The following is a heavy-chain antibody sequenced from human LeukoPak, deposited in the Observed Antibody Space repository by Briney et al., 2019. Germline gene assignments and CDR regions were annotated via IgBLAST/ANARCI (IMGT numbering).Heavy chain of an antibody. CDR3: ARYSSSSGGASYYLDY. CDR1: GFTLRNYW. Sequence: GGSLRLSWTASGFTLRNYWIDWVRQVPGERLVWVSRISGEGSVTNYADSVQGRFTISRDNAKNMVYLQINTLRGEDTGVYYCARYSSSSGGASYYLDYWGHGTLVTVSS. CDR2: ISGEGSVT. V-gene: IGHV3-74*01. D-gene: IGHD6-6*01. J-gene: IGHJ4*01.